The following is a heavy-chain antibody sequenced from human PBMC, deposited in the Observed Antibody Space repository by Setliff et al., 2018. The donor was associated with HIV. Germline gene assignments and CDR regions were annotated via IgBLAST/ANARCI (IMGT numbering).Heavy chain of an antibody. CDR2: IYYTGST. Sequence: NPSETLSLTCSVSGDSIRSYYWSWIRQPPGKGLEWIGYIYYTGSTNYNPSLKSRVTSSVDTSKNQFSLKLGSVTAADTAVYYCARDPGIVPIGYFDLWGRGTLVTVSS. J-gene: IGHJ2*01. CDR3: ARDPGIVPIGYFDL. CDR1: GDSIRSYY. V-gene: IGHV4-59*01. D-gene: IGHD2-15*01.